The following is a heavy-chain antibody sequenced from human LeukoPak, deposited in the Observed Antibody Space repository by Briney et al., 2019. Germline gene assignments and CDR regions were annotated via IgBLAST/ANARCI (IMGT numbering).Heavy chain of an antibody. V-gene: IGHV3-66*01. J-gene: IGHJ4*02. CDR2: INPSGNRT. Sequence: AGTLCLSCAVSGLTVSTNYMHWVRQAPGKGLEWVSVINPSGNRTSNAASVEGCFTISPANSRNSLYLQRTSLADAETGYYSCAIMHGYYDGSGFWVQWGQGTLATVSS. CDR1: GLTVSTNY. CDR3: AIMHGYYDGSGFWVQ. D-gene: IGHD3-22*01.